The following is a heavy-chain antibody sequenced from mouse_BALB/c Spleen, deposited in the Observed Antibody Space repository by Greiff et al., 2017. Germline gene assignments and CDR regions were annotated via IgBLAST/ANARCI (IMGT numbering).Heavy chain of an antibody. Sequence: VQLQQPGADLVKPGASVKLSCKASGYTFTSYYMYWVKQRPGQGLEWIGGINPSNGGTNFNEKFKSKATLTVDKSSSTAYMQLSSLTSEDSAVYYCTREGYDYDSAWFAYWGQGTLVTVSA. CDR1: GYTFTSYY. CDR3: TREGYDYDSAWFAY. CDR2: INPSNGGT. V-gene: IGHV1S81*02. J-gene: IGHJ3*01. D-gene: IGHD2-4*01.